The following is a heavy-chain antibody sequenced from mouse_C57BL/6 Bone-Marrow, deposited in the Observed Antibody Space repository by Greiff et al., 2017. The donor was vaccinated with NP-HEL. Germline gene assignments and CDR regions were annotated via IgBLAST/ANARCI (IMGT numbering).Heavy chain of an antibody. CDR3: ALDSSGPWFAY. J-gene: IGHJ3*01. CDR2: LYPGSGNT. D-gene: IGHD3-2*02. Sequence: QVQLQQSGPELVKPGASVKISCKASGYSFTSYYIHWVKQRPGQGLEWIGWLYPGSGNTKYNEKFKGKATLTADTSSSTAYMQLSSLTSEDSAVYYCALDSSGPWFAYWGQGTLVTVSA. V-gene: IGHV1-66*01. CDR1: GYSFTSYY.